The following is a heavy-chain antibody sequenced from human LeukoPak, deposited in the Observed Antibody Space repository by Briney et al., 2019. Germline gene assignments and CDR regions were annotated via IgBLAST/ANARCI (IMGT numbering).Heavy chain of an antibody. CDR2: ISGGGDRT. J-gene: IGHJ4*02. CDR1: GFTISRSS. D-gene: IGHD3-10*01. CDR3: AKGPRTVRFGDRHKGMFDY. V-gene: IGHV3-23*01. Sequence: GGSLRLSCAASGFTISRSSMHWVRQAPGKGLEWVSTISGGGDRTYYADSVKGRFTISRDKSKNTLSLQMNSLRAEDTAVYYCAKGPRTVRFGDRHKGMFDYWGQGTLVTVSS.